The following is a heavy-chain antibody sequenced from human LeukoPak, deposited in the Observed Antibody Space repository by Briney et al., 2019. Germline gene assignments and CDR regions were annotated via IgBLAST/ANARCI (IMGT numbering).Heavy chain of an antibody. CDR1: GETVSSDNAA. CDR2: TYYRSKWYN. D-gene: IGHD1-1*01. CDR3: ARSTGNFDY. V-gene: IGHV6-1*01. J-gene: IGHJ4*02. Sequence: SQTLSLTCAISGETVSSDNAAWNWIRQSPSRGLEWLGRTYYRSKWYNDYAVSVKSRITITPDTSKNQFSLQLNSVTPEYTALYYCARSTGNFDYWGQGTLVTVSS.